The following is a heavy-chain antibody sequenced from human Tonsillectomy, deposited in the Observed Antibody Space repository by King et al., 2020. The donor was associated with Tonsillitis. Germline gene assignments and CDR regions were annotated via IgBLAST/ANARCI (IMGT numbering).Heavy chain of an antibody. V-gene: IGHV1-8*01. CDR3: ALMGALANGYYHYGMDV. D-gene: IGHD2-8*01. CDR2: MNPNSGNT. CDR1: GYTFTSYD. Sequence: QLVQSGAEVKSPGASVKVSCKASGYTFTSYDINWVRQATGQGLEWMGWMNPNSGNTGYLQKFQGRVTMTRNTSISTAYMELSSLRSEDTAVYYCALMGALANGYYHYGMDVWGQGTTVTVSS. J-gene: IGHJ6*02.